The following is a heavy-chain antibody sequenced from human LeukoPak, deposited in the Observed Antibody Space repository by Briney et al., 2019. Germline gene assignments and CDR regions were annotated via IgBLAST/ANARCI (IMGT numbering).Heavy chain of an antibody. J-gene: IGHJ4*02. D-gene: IGHD6-13*01. CDR3: ARDRAAAAGSFDY. V-gene: IGHV4-61*01. CDR2: IYYSGST. CDR1: GGSVSSGSYY. Sequence: SETLSLTCTASGGSVSSGSYYWSWIRQPPGKGLEWIGYIYYSGSTNYNPSLKSRVTISVDTSKNQFSLKLSSVTAADTAVYYCARDRAAAAGSFDYWGQGTLVTVSS.